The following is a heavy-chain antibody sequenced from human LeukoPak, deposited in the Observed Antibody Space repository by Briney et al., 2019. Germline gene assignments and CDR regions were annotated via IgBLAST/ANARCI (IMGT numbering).Heavy chain of an antibody. CDR1: GFTFSNYW. V-gene: IGHV3-7*03. J-gene: IGHJ5*02. D-gene: IGHD6-13*01. CDR3: AKPYSSSWYNWFDP. Sequence: GGSLRLSCAASGFTFSNYWMTWFRQTPGKGLEWVGNIKQDGSEKYYVDSVKGRFTISRDNAKNSLYLQMNSLRAEDTAVYYCAKPYSSSWYNWFDPWGQGTLVTVSS. CDR2: IKQDGSEK.